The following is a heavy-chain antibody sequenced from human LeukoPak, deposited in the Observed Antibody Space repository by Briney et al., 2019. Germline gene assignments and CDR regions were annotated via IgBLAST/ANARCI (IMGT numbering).Heavy chain of an antibody. CDR2: INPNSGGT. CDR3: ARDRVGSSSPTDY. CDR1: GYTFTGYY. D-gene: IGHD6-6*01. V-gene: IGHV1-2*02. Sequence: ASVKVSCKASGYTFTGYYMHWVRQAPGQGLEWMGWINPNSGGTNYAQKFQGRVTMTRDTSISTAYMELSRLRSDDTAVYYCARDRVGSSSPTDYWRQGTLVTVSS. J-gene: IGHJ4*02.